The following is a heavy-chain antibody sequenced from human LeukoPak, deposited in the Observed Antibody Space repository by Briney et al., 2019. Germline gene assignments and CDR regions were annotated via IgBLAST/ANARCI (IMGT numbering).Heavy chain of an antibody. V-gene: IGHV3-21*01. J-gene: IGHJ5*02. CDR1: GFTFSSYS. CDR3: ARDNSGSYEDWFDP. D-gene: IGHD1-26*01. CDR2: ISSSSNYI. Sequence: GGSLRLSCAASGFTFSSYSMNWVRQAPGKGLEWVSSISSSSNYIYYADSVKGRFTISRDNAKNSLYLQMNSLRAEDTAVYYCARDNSGSYEDWFDPWGQGTLVTVSS.